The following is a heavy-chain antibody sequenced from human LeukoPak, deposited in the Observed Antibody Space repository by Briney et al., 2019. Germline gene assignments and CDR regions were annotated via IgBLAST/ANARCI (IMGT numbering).Heavy chain of an antibody. V-gene: IGHV3-23*01. D-gene: IGHD6-19*01. CDR3: ATGNPVAGTSSWFDP. Sequence: GGSLRLACEASGFTFSSYAMSWVRQAPGKGREWVSAISGSGGSTYYADSVKGRFTISRDNSKNTLYLQMNSLRAEDTAVYYCATGNPVAGTSSWFDPWGQGTLVTVSS. CDR2: ISGSGGST. CDR1: GFTFSSYA. J-gene: IGHJ5*02.